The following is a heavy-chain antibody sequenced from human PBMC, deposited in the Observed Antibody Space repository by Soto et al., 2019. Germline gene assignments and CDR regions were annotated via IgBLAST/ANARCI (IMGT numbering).Heavy chain of an antibody. CDR2: FDPEDGET. D-gene: IGHD6-6*01. Sequence: ASVKVSCKVSGYTLTELSMHWVRQAPGKGLEWMGGFDPEDGETIYAQKFQGRVTMTEDTSTDTAYMELSSLRSEDTAVYYCATCRRTPYSSSPYFDYWGQGTLVTVSS. J-gene: IGHJ4*02. V-gene: IGHV1-24*01. CDR1: GYTLTELS. CDR3: ATCRRTPYSSSPYFDY.